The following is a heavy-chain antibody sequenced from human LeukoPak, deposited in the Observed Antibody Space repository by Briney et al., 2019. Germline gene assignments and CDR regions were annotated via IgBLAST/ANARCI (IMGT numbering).Heavy chain of an antibody. Sequence: GGSLRLSCAASGFTFSSYGMHWVRQAPGKGLEWVAVISYDGSNKYYADSVKGRFTISRDNSKNTLYLQMNSPRAEDTAVYYCAKTPRKDYYYGMDVWGKGTTVTVSS. V-gene: IGHV3-30*18. CDR3: AKTPRKDYYYGMDV. J-gene: IGHJ6*04. CDR1: GFTFSSYG. CDR2: ISYDGSNK.